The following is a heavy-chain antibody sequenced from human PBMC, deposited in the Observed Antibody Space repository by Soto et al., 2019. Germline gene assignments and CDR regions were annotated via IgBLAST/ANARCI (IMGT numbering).Heavy chain of an antibody. J-gene: IGHJ4*02. Sequence: QVQLLESGGGVVQPGRSLRVSYAASGFTFSSFNMHWVRQAPGKGLEWVALISYDGSNKYVDSVKGRFTISRDNSKNTLYLQMNSLRAEDTAVYYCARTTTVAGTPEFDYWGQGTLVTVSS. V-gene: IGHV3-30-3*01. CDR2: ISYDGSNK. CDR1: GFTFSSFN. D-gene: IGHD6-19*01. CDR3: ARTTTVAGTPEFDY.